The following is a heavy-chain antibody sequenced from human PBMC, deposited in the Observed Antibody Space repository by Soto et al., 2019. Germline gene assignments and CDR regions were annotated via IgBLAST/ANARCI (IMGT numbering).Heavy chain of an antibody. CDR1: GGSISSYY. V-gene: IGHV4-59*01. J-gene: IGHJ4*02. Sequence: SETLSLTCTVSGGSISSYYWSWIRQPPGKGLEWIGYIYDSGSTNYSPSLKSRVTISVDTSKNQFSLKLSSVTAADTAVYYCAGTRGYCSGGSCPTVVDYWGQGTLVTVS. D-gene: IGHD2-15*01. CDR3: AGTRGYCSGGSCPTVVDY. CDR2: IYDSGST.